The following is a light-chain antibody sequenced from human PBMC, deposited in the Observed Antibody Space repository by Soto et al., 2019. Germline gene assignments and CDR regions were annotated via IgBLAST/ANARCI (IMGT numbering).Light chain of an antibody. CDR3: QQRSICPS. J-gene: IGKJ1*01. CDR1: QSVSSY. CDR2: DAS. V-gene: IGKV3-11*01. Sequence: EIVLTQAPATLSLSPCERATLSCRASQSVSSYLAWYQQKPGQAPRLLIYDASNRATGIPARFSASGSGTDFTLTISGLESEDFAVYYGQQRSICPSFGQATKVEFK.